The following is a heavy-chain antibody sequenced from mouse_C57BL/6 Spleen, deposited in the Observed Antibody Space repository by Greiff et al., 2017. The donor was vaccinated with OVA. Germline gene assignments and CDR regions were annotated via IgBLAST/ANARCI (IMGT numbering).Heavy chain of an antibody. CDR2: IDPSDSYT. V-gene: IGHV1-50*01. CDR3: ARGGGSAY. Sequence: QVQLQQSGAELVKPGASVKLSCKASGYTFTSYWMQWVKQRPGQGLEWIGEIDPSDSYTNYNQKFKGKATLTVDTSSSTAYMQLSSLTSEDSAVYYCARGGGSAYWGQGTLVTVSA. J-gene: IGHJ3*01. CDR1: GYTFTSYW.